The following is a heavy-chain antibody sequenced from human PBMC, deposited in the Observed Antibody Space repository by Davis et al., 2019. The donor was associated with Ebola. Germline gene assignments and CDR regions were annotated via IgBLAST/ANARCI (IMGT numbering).Heavy chain of an antibody. J-gene: IGHJ4*02. V-gene: IGHV1-69*05. CDR2: IIPIFGTA. Sequence: SVKVSCKASGCTFSSYAISWVRQAPGQGLEWMGGIIPIFGTANYAQKFQGRVTITTDKSPSTAYMELSSLRSEDTAVYYCARDLDHDESLYSSGWYSGVHWGQGTLVTVSS. CDR1: GCTFSSYA. CDR3: ARDLDHDESLYSSGWYSGVH. D-gene: IGHD6-19*01.